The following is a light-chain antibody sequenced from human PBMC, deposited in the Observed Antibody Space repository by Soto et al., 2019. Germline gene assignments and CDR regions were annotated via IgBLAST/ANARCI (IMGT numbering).Light chain of an antibody. J-gene: IGLJ1*01. Sequence: QSALTQPASVSGSPGQSITISCTGTSSDVGGYNYVSWYQQHPGKPPKLMSYDVSNRPSGVSNRFSGSKSGNTASLPISGLQAEDEADYYCSSYTRSSAYVFGTGTKLPVL. CDR3: SSYTRSSAYV. CDR1: SSDVGGYNY. CDR2: DVS. V-gene: IGLV2-14*01.